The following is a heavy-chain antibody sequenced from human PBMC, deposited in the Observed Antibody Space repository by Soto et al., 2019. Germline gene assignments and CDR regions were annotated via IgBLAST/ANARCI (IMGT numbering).Heavy chain of an antibody. D-gene: IGHD2-15*01. V-gene: IGHV3-21*01. CDR1: GFTFSSYS. CDR2: ISSSSSYI. CDR3: AREGYCSGGSCYGGGYFDY. Sequence: WGSLRLSCAASGFTFSSYSMNWVRQAPGKGLEWVSSISSSSSYIYYADSVKGRFTISRDNAKNSLYLQMNSLRAEDTAVYYCAREGYCSGGSCYGGGYFDYWGQGTLVTVSS. J-gene: IGHJ4*02.